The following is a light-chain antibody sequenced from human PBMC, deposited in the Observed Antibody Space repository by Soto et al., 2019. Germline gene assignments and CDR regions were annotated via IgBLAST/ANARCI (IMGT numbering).Light chain of an antibody. CDR2: EVS. V-gene: IGLV2-14*01. Sequence: QSVLTHPASVSGSPGQSITISCTGTSSDVGGYNYVSWYQQHPGKAPKLMIYEVSNRPSGVSNRFSGSKSDNTASLTISGLQAEDEADYYCSSYTTSSTYVFGTGTKVTVL. J-gene: IGLJ1*01. CDR3: SSYTTSSTYV. CDR1: SSDVGGYNY.